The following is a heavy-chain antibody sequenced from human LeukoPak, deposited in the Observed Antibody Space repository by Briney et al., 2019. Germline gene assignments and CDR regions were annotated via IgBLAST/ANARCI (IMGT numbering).Heavy chain of an antibody. V-gene: IGHV3-48*01. CDR2: ISSSSSTI. CDR1: GFTFSSYR. J-gene: IGHJ4*02. CDR3: ARELYDSSGYYARADY. Sequence: GGSLRLSCSASGFTFSSYRMNWVRQAPGKGLEWVSYISSSSSTIYYADSVKGRFTISRDNAKNSLYLQMNSLRAEDTAVYYCARELYDSSGYYARADYWGQGTLVTVSS. D-gene: IGHD3-22*01.